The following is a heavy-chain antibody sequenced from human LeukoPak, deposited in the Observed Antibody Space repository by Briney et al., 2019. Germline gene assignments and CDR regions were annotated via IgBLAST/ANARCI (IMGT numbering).Heavy chain of an antibody. CDR2: IYTSGST. CDR3: ARDRVMAYSYGYGYYYYGMDV. CDR1: GGSIRSYY. D-gene: IGHD5-18*01. J-gene: IGHJ6*02. Sequence: SETLSLTCTVSGGSIRSYYWSWIRQPAGKGLEWIGRIYTSGSTNYNPSLKSRVTMSVDTSKNQFSLKLSSVTAADTAVYYCARDRVMAYSYGYGYYYYGMDVWGQGTTVTVSS. V-gene: IGHV4-4*07.